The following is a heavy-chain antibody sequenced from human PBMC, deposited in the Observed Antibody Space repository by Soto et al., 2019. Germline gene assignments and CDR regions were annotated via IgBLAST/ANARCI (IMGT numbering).Heavy chain of an antibody. J-gene: IGHJ6*02. CDR1: GYTFTSYD. V-gene: IGHV1-8*01. Sequence: QVQLVQSGAEVKKPGASVKVSCKASGYTFTSYDINWVRQATGQGLEWMGWMNPNSGNTGYAQKFQGRVTMTRNTSISTAYMELSSLRSEDTAVYYCARADYSRARSRHYYYGMDVWGQGTTVTVSS. D-gene: IGHD6-13*01. CDR3: ARADYSRARSRHYYYGMDV. CDR2: MNPNSGNT.